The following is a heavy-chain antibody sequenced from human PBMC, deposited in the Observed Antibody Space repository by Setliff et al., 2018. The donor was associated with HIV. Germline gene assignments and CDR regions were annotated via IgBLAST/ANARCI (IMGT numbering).Heavy chain of an antibody. CDR2: IIPTFGPV. V-gene: IGHV1-69*13. CDR3: ARDYVLRGTSLGY. D-gene: IGHD3-16*01. J-gene: IGHJ4*02. CDR1: GGTFGSFA. Sequence: SVKVSCKGSGGTFGSFAFNWVRQAPGQGLEWMGDIIPTFGPVHYAQKFQGRVTITADDSTRTVYMELSSLRSEDTALSYCARDYVLRGTSLGYWGQGTLVTVSS.